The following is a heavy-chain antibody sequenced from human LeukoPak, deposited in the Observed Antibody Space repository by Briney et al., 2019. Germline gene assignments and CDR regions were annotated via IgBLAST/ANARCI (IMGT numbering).Heavy chain of an antibody. CDR3: ARETRITLYRYYYMDV. D-gene: IGHD5-24*01. J-gene: IGHJ6*03. CDR1: GFTFSYYW. Sequence: GGSLRLSCAASGFTFSYYWMSWVRQAPGKGLEWVANIKQEGGDTSYVDSVKGRFTISRDNAQNSLFLQMSSLRPEDTAVYFCARETRITLYRYYYMDVWGKGTTVTVSS. CDR2: IKQEGGDT. V-gene: IGHV3-7*01.